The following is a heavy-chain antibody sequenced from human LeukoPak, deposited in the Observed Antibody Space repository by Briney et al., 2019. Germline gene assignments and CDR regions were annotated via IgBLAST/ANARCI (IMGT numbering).Heavy chain of an antibody. CDR2: IKSKTDGGTT. D-gene: IGHD3-16*01. V-gene: IGHV3-15*01. J-gene: IGHJ4*02. CDR3: TTDRDYGWGSPFDY. Sequence: GGSLRLSCAASGFTFSNAWMSWVRQAPGKGLEWVGRIKSKTDGGTTDYAAPVKGRFTISRDDSKNTLYLQMNSLKTEDTAVYYCTTDRDYGWGSPFDYWGQGTLVTVSS. CDR1: GFTFSNAW.